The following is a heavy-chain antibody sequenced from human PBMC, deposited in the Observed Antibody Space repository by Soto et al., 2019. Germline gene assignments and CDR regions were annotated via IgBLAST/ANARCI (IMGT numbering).Heavy chain of an antibody. D-gene: IGHD1-26*01. CDR2: ISGSGGST. J-gene: IGHJ4*02. CDR1: GFTFSSYA. Sequence: EVQLLESGGGLVQPGGSLRLSCAASGFTFSSYAMRWVRQAPGKGLEWVSAISGSGGSTYYADSVKGRFTISRDNSKNPLYLQMTSLRAEATAVAYCAGRGSGSYCDYWGQGTLVTVSS. V-gene: IGHV3-23*01. CDR3: AGRGSGSYCDY.